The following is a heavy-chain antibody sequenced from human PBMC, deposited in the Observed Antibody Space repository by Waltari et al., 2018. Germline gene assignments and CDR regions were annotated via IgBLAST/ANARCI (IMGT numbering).Heavy chain of an antibody. V-gene: IGHV4-34*01. CDR1: GGSFSGYY. J-gene: IGHJ3*02. Sequence: QVQLQQWGAGLLKPSETLSLTCAVYGGSFSGYYWSWIRQPPGKGLEWIGEINHSGSTNYNPSLKSRVTISVDTSKNQFSLKLSSVTAADTAVYYCARSSGYSSGWPDAFDIWGQGTMVTVSS. CDR3: ARSSGYSSGWPDAFDI. CDR2: INHSGST. D-gene: IGHD6-19*01.